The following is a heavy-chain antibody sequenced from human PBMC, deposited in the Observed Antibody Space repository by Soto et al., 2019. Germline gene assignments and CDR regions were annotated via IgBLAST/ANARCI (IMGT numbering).Heavy chain of an antibody. CDR2: INPSNST. D-gene: IGHD2-15*01. Sequence: ASVKVSCKASGYTFTSYYMHWVRQAPGQGLEWMGIINPSNSTTYAQKFQGRVTMTRDTSTSTVYMELSSLRSEDTAVYYCTRVHCSGGSCYSIDSWGQGTLVTVSS. J-gene: IGHJ4*02. CDR1: GYTFTSYY. V-gene: IGHV1-46*03. CDR3: TRVHCSGGSCYSIDS.